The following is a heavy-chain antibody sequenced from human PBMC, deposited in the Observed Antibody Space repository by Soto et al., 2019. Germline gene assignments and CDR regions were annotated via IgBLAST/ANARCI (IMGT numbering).Heavy chain of an antibody. J-gene: IGHJ4*02. D-gene: IGHD6-13*01. Sequence: PGGSLRLSCAASGFTFNSYWMTWVRQAPGKGLEWVANIKQDGSEKYYVDSVKGRFTISRDNAKNSLYLQMNSLRAEDTAVYYCARVRYSSSWTPTLFDYWGQGTLVTVSS. V-gene: IGHV3-7*03. CDR3: ARVRYSSSWTPTLFDY. CDR1: GFTFNSYW. CDR2: IKQDGSEK.